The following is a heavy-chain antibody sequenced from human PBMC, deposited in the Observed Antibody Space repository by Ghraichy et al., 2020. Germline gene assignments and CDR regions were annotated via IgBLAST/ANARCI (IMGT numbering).Heavy chain of an antibody. Sequence: GSLRLSCAASGFTFSSYSMNWVRQAPGKGLEWVSYISTRSTTIYYADSVKGRFTISRDNAKNSLYLQMNSLRDEDTSVFYCARDIGNGDYVKWYFDLWGRGTLVTVSS. J-gene: IGHJ2*01. D-gene: IGHD4-17*01. CDR2: ISTRSTTI. CDR3: ARDIGNGDYVKWYFDL. CDR1: GFTFSSYS. V-gene: IGHV3-48*02.